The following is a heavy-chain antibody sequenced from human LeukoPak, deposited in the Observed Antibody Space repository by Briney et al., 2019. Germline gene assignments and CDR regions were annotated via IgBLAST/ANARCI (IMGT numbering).Heavy chain of an antibody. Sequence: ASVKVSCKASEYTFTGYYIHWVRQAPGQGLEWMGWINPNSGGTNYAQKFQGRVTMTRDTSISTAYMELSRLRSDDTAVYYCARGVTARGFYYYMDVWGKGTTVTIPS. CDR1: EYTFTGYY. CDR3: ARGVTARGFYYYMDV. CDR2: INPNSGGT. V-gene: IGHV1-2*02. D-gene: IGHD2-21*02. J-gene: IGHJ6*03.